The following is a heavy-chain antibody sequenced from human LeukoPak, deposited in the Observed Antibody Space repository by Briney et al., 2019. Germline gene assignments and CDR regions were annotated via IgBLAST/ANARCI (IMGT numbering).Heavy chain of an antibody. J-gene: IGHJ4*02. CDR2: IKPDGSEK. V-gene: IGHV3-7*05. CDR3: ARGQMAGY. D-gene: IGHD5-24*01. Sequence: GGSLRLSCAASGFPFSGYWMSWVRQAPGKGLEWVANIKPDGSEKSYVDSVKGRFTISRDNAKNSLHLQMNILRAEDAAVYYCARGQMAGYWGQGTLVTVSS. CDR1: GFPFSGYW.